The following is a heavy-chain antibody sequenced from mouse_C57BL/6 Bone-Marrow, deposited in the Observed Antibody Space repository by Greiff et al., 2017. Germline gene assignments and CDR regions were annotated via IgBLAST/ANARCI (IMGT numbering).Heavy chain of an antibody. CDR3: ALLCPY. V-gene: IGHV14-4*01. CDR2: IDPENGDT. D-gene: IGHD1-1*02. Sequence: EVQLQESGAELVRPGASVKLSCTASGFHIKDDYMHWVKQRPEQGLEWIGCIDPENGDTEYDSKFKGKGTISADTSSNTAYLQLSSLTSEDTAVYYCALLCPYWGQGTSVTVSS. J-gene: IGHJ4*01. CDR1: GFHIKDDY.